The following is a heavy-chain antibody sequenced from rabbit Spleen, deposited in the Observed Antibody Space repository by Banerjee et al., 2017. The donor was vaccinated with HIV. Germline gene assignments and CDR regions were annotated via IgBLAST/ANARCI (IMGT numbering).Heavy chain of an antibody. D-gene: IGHD6-1*01. CDR2: IDPLFGIT. Sequence: QEQVVESGGGLVQPGGSLKLSCKASGFDFSSYGVSWVRQAPGKGLEWIGYIDPLFGITYYANWVNGRFSISRENAQNTVFLQMTSLTAADTATYFCARGPPYAGYAGYGYVYLNLWGQGTLVTVS. CDR3: ARGPPYAGYAGYGYVYLNL. J-gene: IGHJ4*01. V-gene: IGHV1S47*01. CDR1: GFDFSSYG.